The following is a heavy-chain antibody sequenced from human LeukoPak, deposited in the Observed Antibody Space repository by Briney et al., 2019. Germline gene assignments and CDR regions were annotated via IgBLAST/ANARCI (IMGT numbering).Heavy chain of an antibody. J-gene: IGHJ2*01. D-gene: IGHD5-18*01. CDR3: GKEGDTDLVTGYLNL. CDR2: IITPFGTA. CDR1: GGTFGSYV. Sequence: SSVKVSCKASGGTFGSYVISWVRQAPGQGLEWMGGIITPFGTAHNEQKFQGRLTITADESTSTDYMEMSSLRSEDTAMYYCGKEGDTDLVTGYLNLWGRGTLVTVSA. V-gene: IGHV1-69*01.